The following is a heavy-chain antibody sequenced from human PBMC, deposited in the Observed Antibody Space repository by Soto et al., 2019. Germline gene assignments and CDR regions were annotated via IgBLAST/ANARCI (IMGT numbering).Heavy chain of an antibody. J-gene: IGHJ5*02. CDR2: IYYSGST. CDR1: GGSISSGGYY. Sequence: SETLSLTCTVSGGSISSGGYYWSWIRQHPGKGLEWIGYIYYSGSTYYNPSLKSRVTISVDTSKNQFSLKLSSVTAADTAVYYCARAGLAATLFSRHKTNWFDPWGQGTLVTVSS. D-gene: IGHD2-15*01. V-gene: IGHV4-31*03. CDR3: ARAGLAATLFSRHKTNWFDP.